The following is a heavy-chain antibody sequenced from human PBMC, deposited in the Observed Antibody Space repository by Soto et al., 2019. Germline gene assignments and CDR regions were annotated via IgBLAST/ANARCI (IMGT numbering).Heavy chain of an antibody. Sequence: QVQLVQSGAEVKKPGASVKVSCKASGYTFTSYAMHWVRQAPGQRLEWMGWINAGNGNTKYSQKFQGRVTITRDTSASTAYMELSSVRSEDTAVYYCARDRGVYSSSSIFGYWGQGTLVTVSA. CDR1: GYTFTSYA. J-gene: IGHJ4*02. D-gene: IGHD6-6*01. CDR2: INAGNGNT. CDR3: ARDRGVYSSSSIFGY. V-gene: IGHV1-3*01.